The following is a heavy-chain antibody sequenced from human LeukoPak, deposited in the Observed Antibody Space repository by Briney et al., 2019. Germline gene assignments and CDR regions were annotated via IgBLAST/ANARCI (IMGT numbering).Heavy chain of an antibody. D-gene: IGHD3-3*01. V-gene: IGHV4-39*01. CDR1: GDSINNNNYY. CDR2: IYYNGRT. CDR3: ARITDRTIFGEIMHGFDI. J-gene: IGHJ3*02. Sequence: KPSETLSLTCTVSGDSINNNNYYWGWIRQPPGKGLEWIVNIYYNGRTYYSPSLKSRGTISVDTSNNQFSLKLSSVTAADTAVYYCARITDRTIFGEIMHGFDIWGQGTPVTVSS.